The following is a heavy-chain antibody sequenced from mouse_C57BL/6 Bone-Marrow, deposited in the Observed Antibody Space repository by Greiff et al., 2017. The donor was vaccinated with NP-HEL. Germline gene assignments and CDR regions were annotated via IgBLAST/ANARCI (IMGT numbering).Heavy chain of an antibody. V-gene: IGHV1-64*01. CDR2: IHPNSGST. Sequence: QVQLQQPGAELVKPGASVKLSCKASGYTFTSYWMHWVKQRPGQGLEWIGMIHPNSGSTNYNEKFKSKATLTVDKSSSTAYMQLSSLTSEDSAVYYGARSRYYGSLYWYFDVWGTGTTVTVSS. J-gene: IGHJ1*03. CDR3: ARSRYYGSLYWYFDV. CDR1: GYTFTSYW. D-gene: IGHD1-1*01.